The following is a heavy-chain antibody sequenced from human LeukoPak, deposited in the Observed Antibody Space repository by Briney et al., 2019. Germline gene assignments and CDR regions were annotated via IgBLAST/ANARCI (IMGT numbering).Heavy chain of an antibody. Sequence: GASVKVSCTASGYTFTGYHMHWVRQAPGQGLEWMGRINPNSGDTNYAQKFQGRVTMTRDTSISTAYMELSRLRSDDTAVYYRARDYCSSTSCLFDYWGQGTLVTVSS. D-gene: IGHD2-2*01. CDR1: GYTFTGYH. CDR3: ARDYCSSTSCLFDY. V-gene: IGHV1-2*06. J-gene: IGHJ4*02. CDR2: INPNSGDT.